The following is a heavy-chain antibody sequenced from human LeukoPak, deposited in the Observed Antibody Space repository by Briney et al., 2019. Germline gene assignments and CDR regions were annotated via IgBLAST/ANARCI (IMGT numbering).Heavy chain of an antibody. CDR1: GFTFSDYY. Sequence: PGGSLRLSCVASGFTFSDYYMNWIRQAPGKGLEWVSYITSTTSTINYADSVKGRFTISRDNAKNSLYLQMNSLRAEDTAVYYCARDSAYGMDVWGQGTTVTVSS. CDR2: ITSTTSTI. J-gene: IGHJ6*02. V-gene: IGHV3-11*01. D-gene: IGHD1-26*01. CDR3: ARDSAYGMDV.